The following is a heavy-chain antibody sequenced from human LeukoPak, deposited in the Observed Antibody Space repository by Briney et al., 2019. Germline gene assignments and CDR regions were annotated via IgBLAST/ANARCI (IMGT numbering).Heavy chain of an antibody. CDR2: LRSDGATT. CDR1: GFTFRSFA. J-gene: IGHJ4*02. V-gene: IGHV3-64*02. CDR3: ARARRSGQQSYYFDY. D-gene: IGHD6-19*01. Sequence: GGSLRLSCAASGFTFRSFAMHWVRQTPGKGLEYVSALRSDGATTYYADSVKGRFIISRDNSKNTVYLQMGSLRSEDTGVYYCARARRSGQQSYYFDYWGQGTPVTVSS.